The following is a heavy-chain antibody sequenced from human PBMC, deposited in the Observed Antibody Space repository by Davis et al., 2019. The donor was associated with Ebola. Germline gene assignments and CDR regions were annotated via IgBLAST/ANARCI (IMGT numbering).Heavy chain of an antibody. V-gene: IGHV4-31*03. CDR1: GGSISSGGYY. D-gene: IGHD5-24*01. Sequence: MPSETLSLTCTVSGGSISSGGYYWSWIRQHPGKGLEWIGYIYYSGSTYYNPSLKSRVTISVDTSKNQFSLKLSSVTAADTAMYYCARVRVRDGYNYLDYWGQGTLVTVSS. J-gene: IGHJ4*02. CDR3: ARVRVRDGYNYLDY. CDR2: IYYSGST.